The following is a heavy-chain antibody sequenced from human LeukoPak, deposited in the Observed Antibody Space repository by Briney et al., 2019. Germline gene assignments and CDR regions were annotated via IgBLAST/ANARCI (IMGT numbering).Heavy chain of an antibody. Sequence: SETLSLTCTVSGYSISSGYYWGWIRQPPGKGLEWIGSIYHSGSTYYNPSLKSRVTISVDTSKNRFSLKLNSVTAADTAVYYCARAAIYYDSSGYYYWGQGTLVTVSS. CDR2: IYHSGST. CDR3: ARAAIYYDSSGYYY. J-gene: IGHJ4*02. CDR1: GYSISSGYY. D-gene: IGHD3-22*01. V-gene: IGHV4-38-2*02.